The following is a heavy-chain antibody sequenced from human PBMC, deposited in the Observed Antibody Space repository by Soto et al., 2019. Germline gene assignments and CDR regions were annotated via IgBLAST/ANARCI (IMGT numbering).Heavy chain of an antibody. J-gene: IGHJ3*02. Sequence: SETLSLTCTVFGGSISSYYWRWIRQPPGKGLEWIGYIYYSGSTNYNPSLKSRVTISVDTSKNQFSLKLSSVTAADTAVYYCARGTGRRDAFDIWGQGTMVTVSS. CDR2: IYYSGST. D-gene: IGHD3-9*01. V-gene: IGHV4-59*01. CDR3: ARGTGRRDAFDI. CDR1: GGSISSYY.